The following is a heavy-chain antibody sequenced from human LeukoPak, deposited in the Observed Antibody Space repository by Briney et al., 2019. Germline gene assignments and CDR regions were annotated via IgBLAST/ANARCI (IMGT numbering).Heavy chain of an antibody. D-gene: IGHD2-2*01. CDR2: IYYSGST. V-gene: IGHV4-59*12. J-gene: IGHJ5*02. CDR3: VRYIVVVPAAMGGWFDP. CDR1: GGSISSYY. Sequence: RTSETLSLTCTVSGGSISSYYWSWIRQPPGKGLEWIGYIYYSGSTNYNPSLKSRVTISVDTSKNQFSLKLSSVTAADTAVYYCVRYIVVVPAAMGGWFDPWGQGTLVTVSS.